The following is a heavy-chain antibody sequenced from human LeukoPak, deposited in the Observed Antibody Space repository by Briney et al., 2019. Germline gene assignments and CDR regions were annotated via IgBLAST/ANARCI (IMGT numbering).Heavy chain of an antibody. CDR2: LYSDGTT. V-gene: IGHV3-66*01. CDR1: GFTVSSHY. D-gene: IGHD2-21*02. J-gene: IGHJ3*01. Sequence: GGSLRLSCAASGFTVSSHYMNWVRQAPGKGLQWVSVLYSDGTTYYADSVKGRFTISRDNSRSTLYLQMNSLRAEDTAVYFCARVAYYRVTADQITDVDVWGRGTAVTVSS. CDR3: ARVAYYRVTADQITDVDV.